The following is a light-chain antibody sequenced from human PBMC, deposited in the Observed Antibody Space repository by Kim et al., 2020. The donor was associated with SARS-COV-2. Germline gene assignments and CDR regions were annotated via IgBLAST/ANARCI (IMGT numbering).Light chain of an antibody. CDR3: QQYSSSPLT. V-gene: IGKV3-20*01. CDR1: HGVSSSN. CDR2: GAS. J-gene: IGKJ4*01. Sequence: SPGERATLSCRATHGVSSSNLAWYKQTPRQSPRLLIYGASRGATGIPDRFRGSESETDFTLTICRLEPEDLAGYYCQQYSSSPLTFGGGTKVDIK.